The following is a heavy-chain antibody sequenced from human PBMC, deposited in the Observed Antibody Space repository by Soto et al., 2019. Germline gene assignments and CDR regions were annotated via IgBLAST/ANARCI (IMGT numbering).Heavy chain of an antibody. D-gene: IGHD7-27*01. J-gene: IGHJ4*02. CDR2: LIPLFGTT. Sequence: QVQLVQSGAEVKKPGSSVKVSCEASGGTFSGHAISWVRQAPGQGPEWMGGLIPLFGTTQHAQNFHDSLTSTADKYTSTAYMELTSLRFEDTALYYCARGPNWGYRFDSWGQGTLVTVSS. CDR1: GGTFSGHA. CDR3: ARGPNWGYRFDS. V-gene: IGHV1-69*06.